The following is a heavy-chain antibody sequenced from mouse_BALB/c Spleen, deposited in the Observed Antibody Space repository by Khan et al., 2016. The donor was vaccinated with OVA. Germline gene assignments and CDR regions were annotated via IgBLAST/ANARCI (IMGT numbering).Heavy chain of an antibody. CDR2: INTHTGEA. CDR3: GRPPCFSYVMVY. CDR1: GYTFTNYG. V-gene: IGHV9-3-1*01. Sequence: QIQLVQSGPELQKPGETVKISCKASGYTFTNYGMNWVKQAPGKGLKWMGWINTHTGEATYADDFKGRFALSLETSASTAYLQINSLKNEDTATYFCGRPPCFSYVMVYWGQGTSVTVSS. J-gene: IGHJ4*01.